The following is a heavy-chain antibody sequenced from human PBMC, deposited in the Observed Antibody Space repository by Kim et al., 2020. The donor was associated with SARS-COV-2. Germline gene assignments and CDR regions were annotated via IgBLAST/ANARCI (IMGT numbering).Heavy chain of an antibody. CDR3: ATASGWRDAFDI. D-gene: IGHD6-19*01. V-gene: IGHV1-24*01. Sequence: YAQKFQGRVTMTEDTSTDTAYMELSSLRSEDTAVYYCATASGWRDAFDIWGQGTMVTVSS. J-gene: IGHJ3*02.